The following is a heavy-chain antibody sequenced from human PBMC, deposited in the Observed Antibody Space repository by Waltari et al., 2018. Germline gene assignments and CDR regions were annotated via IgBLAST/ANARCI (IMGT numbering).Heavy chain of an antibody. Sequence: QVQLVQSGAEVKKPGASVKVSCKASGYTFTGYYMHWVRQAPGQGLEWMGWINPNSGGTNYAQKFQGRVTMTRDTSISTAYMELSRLRSDDTAVYYCARIPGIAVAGTIHFDYWGQGTLVTVSS. CDR2: INPNSGGT. V-gene: IGHV1-2*02. CDR3: ARIPGIAVAGTIHFDY. CDR1: GYTFTGYY. J-gene: IGHJ4*02. D-gene: IGHD6-19*01.